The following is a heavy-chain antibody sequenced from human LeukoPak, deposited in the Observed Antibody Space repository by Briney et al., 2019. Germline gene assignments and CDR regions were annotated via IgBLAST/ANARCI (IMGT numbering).Heavy chain of an antibody. V-gene: IGHV3-30*04. Sequence: GRSLRLSCAASGFTFSSYAMHWVRQAPGKGLEWVAVISYDGSNKYYADSVKGRFTISRDNSKNTLYLQMNSLRAEDTAVYYCAREKLIATNWFDPWGQGTLVTVSS. D-gene: IGHD2-8*01. CDR1: GFTFSSYA. CDR3: AREKLIATNWFDP. CDR2: ISYDGSNK. J-gene: IGHJ5*02.